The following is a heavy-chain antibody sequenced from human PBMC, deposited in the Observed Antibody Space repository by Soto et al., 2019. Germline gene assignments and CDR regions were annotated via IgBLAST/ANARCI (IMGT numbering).Heavy chain of an antibody. J-gene: IGHJ4*01. V-gene: IGHV1-18*04. CDR1: RYTFTTSG. D-gene: IGHD3-3*02. CDR2: ISSYNGNT. CDR3: AREHFPSTYDSFVY. Sequence: ASVKVSCRASRYTFTTSGVSWVRKAPVQGLEWMGWISSYNGNTHYAQTLQGRVTMTTDTSTNTAYMELSSLRSDDTAVYYCAREHFPSTYDSFVYWGQGTLVTVSS.